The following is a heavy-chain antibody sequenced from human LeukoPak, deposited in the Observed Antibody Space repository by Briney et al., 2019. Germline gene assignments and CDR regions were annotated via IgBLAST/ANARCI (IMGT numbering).Heavy chain of an antibody. V-gene: IGHV4-34*11. CDR2: IYYTGST. J-gene: IGHJ4*02. D-gene: IGHD2-15*01. Sequence: SETLSLTCAVYGGSFSGYYWSWIRQPPGKGLEWIGYIYYTGSTNYNPSLKSRVTMSLDTSKNQFSLNLSSVTAADTAVYYCARGYCSGGNCYYFDYWGQGTLVTVSS. CDR3: ARGYCSGGNCYYFDY. CDR1: GGSFSGYY.